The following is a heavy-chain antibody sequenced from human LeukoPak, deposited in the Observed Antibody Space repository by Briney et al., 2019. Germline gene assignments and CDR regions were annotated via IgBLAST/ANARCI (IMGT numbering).Heavy chain of an antibody. J-gene: IGHJ6*03. CDR1: GGSISSGSYY. V-gene: IGHV4-61*02. Sequence: SETLSLSCTVSGGSISSGSYYWSWIGQPAGKGLESIVRIYTSGSTNYNPSLKSRVTISVDTSKNQFSLKLSSVTAADTAVYYCARGVRGGSSGYYYVPYYYYYMDVWGKGTTVTI. CDR3: ARGVRGGSSGYYYVPYYYYYMDV. CDR2: IYTSGST. D-gene: IGHD3-22*01.